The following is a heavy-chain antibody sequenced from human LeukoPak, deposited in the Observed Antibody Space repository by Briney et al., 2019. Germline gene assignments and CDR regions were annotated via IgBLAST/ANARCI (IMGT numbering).Heavy chain of an antibody. CDR2: INPSGGKT. V-gene: IGHV1-46*01. D-gene: IGHD3/OR15-3a*01. CDR3: ARDLSTARTGNPLDY. J-gene: IGHJ4*02. CDR1: GYTFTSYY. Sequence: ASVKVSCKASGYTFTSYYMHWVRQAPGQGLEWMGIINPSGGKTSYAQKFQGRVTMTRDTSTSTVYMELSSLSSEDTAVYYCARDLSTARTGNPLDYWGQGTLVTVSS.